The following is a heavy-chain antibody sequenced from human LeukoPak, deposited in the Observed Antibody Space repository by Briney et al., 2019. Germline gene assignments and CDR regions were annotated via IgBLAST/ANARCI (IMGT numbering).Heavy chain of an antibody. CDR1: GFTFSSYA. J-gene: IGHJ1*01. V-gene: IGHV3-23*01. CDR2: ISGSGGST. CDR3: AKVYSSSWYYRH. Sequence: PGGSLRLSCAASGFTFSSYAMSWVRQAPGKGLEWVSAISGSGGSTYYADSVKGRFTISRDNSKNTLYLQMNSLGAEDTAVYYCAKVYSSSWYYRHWGQGTLVTVSS. D-gene: IGHD6-13*01.